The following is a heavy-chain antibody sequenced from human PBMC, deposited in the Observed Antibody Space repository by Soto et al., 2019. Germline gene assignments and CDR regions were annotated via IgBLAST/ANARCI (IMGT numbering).Heavy chain of an antibody. CDR2: ISGSGGST. Sequence: AASGFTFSSYAMSWVRQAPGKGLEWVSAISGSGGSTYYADSVKGRFTISRDNSKNTLYLQMNSLRAEDTAVYYCAKQGPDPYYYYGMDVWGQGTTVTVSS. CDR3: AKQGPDPYYYYGMDV. CDR1: GFTFSSYA. V-gene: IGHV3-23*01. J-gene: IGHJ6*02.